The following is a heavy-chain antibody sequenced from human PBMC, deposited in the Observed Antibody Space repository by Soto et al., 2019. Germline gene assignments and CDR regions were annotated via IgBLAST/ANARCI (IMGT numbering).Heavy chain of an antibody. J-gene: IGHJ4*02. Sequence: EVQQVESGGDLVQPGGSLRLSCAASGFTFSNYYMTWVRQAPGKGLEWVANIKQDGSENYYVDSVRGRFTISRDNAKKSLYLQMNTLRAEDTAVYYCARDLYGVFDYWGQGTLVTVSS. V-gene: IGHV3-7*05. CDR2: IKQDGSEN. CDR1: GFTFSNYY. D-gene: IGHD4-17*01. CDR3: ARDLYGVFDY.